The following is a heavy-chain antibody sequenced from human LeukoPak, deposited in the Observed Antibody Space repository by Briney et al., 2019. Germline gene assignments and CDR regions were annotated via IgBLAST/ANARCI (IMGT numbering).Heavy chain of an antibody. V-gene: IGHV5-51*01. J-gene: IGHJ3*02. CDR2: IYPGDSDT. D-gene: IGHD3-10*01. CDR1: GYSFTSYW. CDR3: ARPPMGMVRGNDAFDI. Sequence: GESLKISCKGSGYSFTSYWIGWVRQMPGKGLEWMGIIYPGDSDTRYSPSFQGQVTISADKSISTAYLQWSSLKASDTAMYYCARPPMGMVRGNDAFDIWGQGTMVTVSS.